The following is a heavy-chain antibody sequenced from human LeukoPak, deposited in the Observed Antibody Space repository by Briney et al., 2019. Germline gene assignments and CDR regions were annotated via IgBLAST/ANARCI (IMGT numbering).Heavy chain of an antibody. D-gene: IGHD1-26*01. V-gene: IGHV4-34*12. CDR3: ARAGIVTDAARGSVTLDY. CDR1: GESFSGYY. CDR2: VIHSGST. Sequence: TSETLSLTCAVYGESFSGYYWGWIRQPPGKGLEWIGEVIHSGSTNYNPSLKSRVTISVDTSKNQFSLKLSSVTAADTAVYYCARAGIVTDAARGSVTLDYWGQGTLLTVSS. J-gene: IGHJ4*02.